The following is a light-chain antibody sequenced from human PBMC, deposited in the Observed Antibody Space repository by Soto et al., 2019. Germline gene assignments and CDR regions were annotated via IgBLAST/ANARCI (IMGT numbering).Light chain of an antibody. CDR3: SSYAGSNNFVV. CDR2: EVS. V-gene: IGLV2-8*01. CDR1: SSAVGGYNY. Sequence: QSARTQPPSGSGSPGQSATISCTETSSAVGGYNYVSWYQQHPGKAPKLMIYEVSKRPSGVPDRFSGSKSGNTASLTVSGLQAEDEADYYCSSYAGSNNFVVFGGGTKLTVL. J-gene: IGLJ2*01.